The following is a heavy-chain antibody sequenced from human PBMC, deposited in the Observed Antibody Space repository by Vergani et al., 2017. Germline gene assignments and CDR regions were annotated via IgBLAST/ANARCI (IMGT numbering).Heavy chain of an antibody. CDR3: AKDGYYYVSSGYYSS. CDR2: ILFRLGST. Sequence: EVPLLESGGGFFPPFFSLRLSCAASGFTFSRYAMSWVLQAPGTGLEWVSAILFRLGSTYYADSVKGRFIISRDNSKNTLYLQMNSLRAEDRAVYYCAKDGYYYVSSGYYSSWGQGTLVTVSS. V-gene: IGHV3-23*01. J-gene: IGHJ4*02. D-gene: IGHD3-22*01. CDR1: GFTFSRYA.